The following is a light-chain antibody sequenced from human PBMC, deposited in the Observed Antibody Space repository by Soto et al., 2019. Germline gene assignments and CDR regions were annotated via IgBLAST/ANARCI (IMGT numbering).Light chain of an antibody. CDR2: DAS. J-gene: IGKJ1*01. V-gene: IGKV1-5*01. CDR1: QSISSW. Sequence: EIELTQSPLFLSASVGARVTLTCRASQSISSWLAWYQQKPGKAPKFLIYDASNLESGVPSRFSGSGSGTEFPLTISSLQPDDFATYYCQQYRSYWTFCQGTKVDIK. CDR3: QQYRSYWT.